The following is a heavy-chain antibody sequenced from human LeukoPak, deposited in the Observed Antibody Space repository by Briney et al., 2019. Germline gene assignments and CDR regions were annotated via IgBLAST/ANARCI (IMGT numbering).Heavy chain of an antibody. CDR3: ARYAVVAAMNWFDP. V-gene: IGHV1-8*01. J-gene: IGHJ5*02. D-gene: IGHD2-15*01. CDR1: GYTFTSYD. Sequence: GASVKVSCKASGYTFTSYDINWVRQATGQGLEWVGWMDPNSGNTGYAQKFQGRVTMTRDTSISTAYMELSSLRSEDTAVYCCARYAVVAAMNWFDPWGQGTLVIVSS. CDR2: MDPNSGNT.